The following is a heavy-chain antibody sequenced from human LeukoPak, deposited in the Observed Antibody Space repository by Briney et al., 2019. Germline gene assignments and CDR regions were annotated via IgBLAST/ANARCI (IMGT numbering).Heavy chain of an antibody. J-gene: IGHJ4*02. D-gene: IGHD3-3*01. CDR1: GGTFSSYA. CDR3: ARAFWSGYIFDY. V-gene: IGHV1-69*13. Sequence: SVKVSCKASGGTFSSYAISWVRQAPGQGLEWMGGIIPIFGTANYAQKFQGRVTIAADESTSTAYMELSSLRSEDTAVYYCARAFWSGYIFDYWGQGTLVTVSS. CDR2: IIPIFGTA.